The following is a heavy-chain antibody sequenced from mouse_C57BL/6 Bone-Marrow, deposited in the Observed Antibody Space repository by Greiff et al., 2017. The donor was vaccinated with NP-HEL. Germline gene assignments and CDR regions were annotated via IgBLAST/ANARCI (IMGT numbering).Heavy chain of an antibody. V-gene: IGHV5-17*01. D-gene: IGHD2-4*01. Sequence: VQLQQSGGGLVKPGGSLKLSCAASGFTFSDYGMHWVRQAPEKGLEWVAYISSGSSTIYYADTVKGRFTISRDNAKNTLFLQMTSLRSEDTAMYYCARLGDYDRGLAYWGQGTLVTVSA. CDR3: ARLGDYDRGLAY. CDR1: GFTFSDYG. CDR2: ISSGSSTI. J-gene: IGHJ3*01.